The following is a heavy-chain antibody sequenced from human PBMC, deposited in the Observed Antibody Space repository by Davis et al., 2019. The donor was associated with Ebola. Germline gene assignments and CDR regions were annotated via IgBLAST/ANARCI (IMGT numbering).Heavy chain of an antibody. V-gene: IGHV3-7*03. D-gene: IGHD2/OR15-2a*01. CDR1: GLTFSSLG. Sequence: GESLNTPCAASGLTFSSLGMSWVRQAPGKGLEWVATIKKDGIQKYYVDSVKGRFIISRDNAKNLLYLQMNSLRDDDTAVYYCAKIVSGYWGQGTLVTVSS. J-gene: IGHJ4*02. CDR3: AKIVSGY. CDR2: IKKDGIQK.